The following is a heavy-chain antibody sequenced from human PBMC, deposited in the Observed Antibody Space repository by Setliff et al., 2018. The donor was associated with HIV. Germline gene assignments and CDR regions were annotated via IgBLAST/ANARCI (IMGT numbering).Heavy chain of an antibody. D-gene: IGHD3-3*01. CDR1: GGSIRGYY. J-gene: IGHJ5*02. CDR2: VYSSGTT. V-gene: IGHV4-59*01. Sequence: LSLTCSVSGGSIRGYYWNWVRQPPGKGLEWLEYVYSSGTTDYNPALKGRVTISLDTSKSQFSLNLNSVAAADTAVYYCARGAYYNFWSGYSAGGGSLGPWGQGALVTVSS. CDR3: ARGAYYNFWSGYSAGGGSLGP.